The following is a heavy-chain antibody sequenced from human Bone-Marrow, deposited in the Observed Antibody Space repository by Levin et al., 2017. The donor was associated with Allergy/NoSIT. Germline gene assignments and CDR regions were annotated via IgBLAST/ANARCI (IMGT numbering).Heavy chain of an antibody. CDR2: INTNTGNP. CDR3: ARGGWLRIHGMDV. CDR1: GYTFTKHA. V-gene: IGHV7-4-1*02. D-gene: IGHD5-12*01. Sequence: ASVKVSCKASGYTFTKHAMNWVRQAPGQGLEWMGWINTNTGNPTYAQGFTGRFVFSLDTSVSTAYLQISSLKAEDTAVYSCARGGWLRIHGMDVWGQGTTVTAS. J-gene: IGHJ6*02.